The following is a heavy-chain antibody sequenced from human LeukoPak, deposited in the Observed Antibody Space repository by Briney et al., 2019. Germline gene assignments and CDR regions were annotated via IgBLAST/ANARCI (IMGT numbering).Heavy chain of an antibody. J-gene: IGHJ4*02. CDR1: GYTFTGYY. CDR3: ARDCSGGSCYGFDY. Sequence: GASVKVSCKASGYTFTGYYMHWVRQAPGQGLEWMGRINPNSGGTNYAQKFQGRVTMTRDTSISTAYVELSRLRPDDTAVYYCARDCSGGSCYGFDYWGQGTLVTVSS. V-gene: IGHV1-2*06. D-gene: IGHD2-15*01. CDR2: INPNSGGT.